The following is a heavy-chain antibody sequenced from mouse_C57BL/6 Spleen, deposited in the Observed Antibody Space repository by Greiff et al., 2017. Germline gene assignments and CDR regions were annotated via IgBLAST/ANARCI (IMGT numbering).Heavy chain of an antibody. J-gene: IGHJ2*01. V-gene: IGHV5-16*01. CDR1: GFTFSDYY. D-gene: IGHD2-3*01. CDR2: INYDGSST. Sequence: EVQLVESEGGLVQPGSSMKLSCTASGFTFSDYYMAWVRQVPEKGLEWVANINYDGSSTYYLDSLKSRFIISRDNAKNILYLQMSSLKSEDTATYYCARAGDGYSYFDYWGQGTTLTVSS. CDR3: ARAGDGYSYFDY.